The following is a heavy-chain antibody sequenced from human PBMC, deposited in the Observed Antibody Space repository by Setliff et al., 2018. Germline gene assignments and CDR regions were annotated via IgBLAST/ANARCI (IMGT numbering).Heavy chain of an antibody. CDR2: ISSGGETI. CDR1: GFTFDVYD. V-gene: IGHV3-48*03. Sequence: PGGSLRLSCAASGFTFDVYDLNWVRQAPGKGLEWLSDISSGGETISYADSVKGRFTTSRDNAKNSLYLQMNSLRAEDTAVYYCAKSPVAYCSGAVCYPFDYWGQGTLVTVSS. D-gene: IGHD2-8*02. CDR3: AKSPVAYCSGAVCYPFDY. J-gene: IGHJ4*02.